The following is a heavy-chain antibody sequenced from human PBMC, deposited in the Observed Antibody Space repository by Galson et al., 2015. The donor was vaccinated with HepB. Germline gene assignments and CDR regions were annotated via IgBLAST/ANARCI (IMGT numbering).Heavy chain of an antibody. V-gene: IGHV4-34*01. CDR2: INHSGST. D-gene: IGHD1-20*01. CDR3: ARPRFNWNAVRNNAFDI. Sequence: LSLTCAVSGGSFSGYYWSWIRQPPGKGLEWIGEINHSGSTNYNPSLKGRVTISVDTSKNQFSLKLSSVTAADTAVYYCARPRFNWNAVRNNAFDIWGQGTMVTVSS. CDR1: GGSFSGYY. J-gene: IGHJ3*02.